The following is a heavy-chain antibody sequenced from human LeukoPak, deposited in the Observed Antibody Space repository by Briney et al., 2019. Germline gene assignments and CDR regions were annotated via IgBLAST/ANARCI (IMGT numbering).Heavy chain of an antibody. CDR3: ARAARNYYDSSGYYYPSAFDI. V-gene: IGHV1-18*01. Sequence: GASVKVSCKASAYTXTSYGITGVRQAPGQGLEWMGWVSSYKGNTNYAQKFQGRVTMTTDTATSTAYMELRSLRSDDTAVYYCARAARNYYDSSGYYYPSAFDIWGQGTMVTVSS. CDR1: AYTXTSYG. D-gene: IGHD3-22*01. CDR2: VSSYKGNT. J-gene: IGHJ3*02.